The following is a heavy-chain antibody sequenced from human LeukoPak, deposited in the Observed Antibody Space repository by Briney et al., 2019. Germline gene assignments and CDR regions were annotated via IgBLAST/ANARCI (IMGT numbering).Heavy chain of an antibody. CDR3: AREGAIDYYDSSGYYYVH. CDR1: GYSFTSYW. V-gene: IGHV5-51*01. CDR2: IYPGDSDT. Sequence: GESLKISCKGSGYSFTSYWIGWVRQMPRKGLEWMGIIYPGDSDTRYSPSFQGQVTISADKSISTAYLQWSSLKASDTAMYYCAREGAIDYYDSSGYYYVHWGQGTLVTVSS. D-gene: IGHD3-22*01. J-gene: IGHJ4*02.